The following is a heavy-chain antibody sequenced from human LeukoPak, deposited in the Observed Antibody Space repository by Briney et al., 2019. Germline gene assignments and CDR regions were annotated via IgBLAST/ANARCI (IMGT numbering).Heavy chain of an antibody. CDR1: GGSISSGGYY. CDR3: ARAGYDFWSGYYRRGWFDP. Sequence: KPSETLSLTCAVSGGSISSGGYYWSWIRQPPGKGLEWIVEINHSGSTNYNPSLKSRVTISVDTSKNQCSLKLSSVTAADTAVYYCARAGYDFWSGYYRRGWFDPWGQGTLVTVSS. V-gene: IGHV4-34*01. J-gene: IGHJ5*02. CDR2: INHSGST. D-gene: IGHD3-3*01.